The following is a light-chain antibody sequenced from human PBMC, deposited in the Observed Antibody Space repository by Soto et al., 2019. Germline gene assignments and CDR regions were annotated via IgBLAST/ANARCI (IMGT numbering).Light chain of an antibody. J-gene: IGKJ1*01. CDR1: QSVTTQ. Sequence: IVLTQSPGTLSLSPGERATLSCRASQSVTTQLAWYQQKPGQAPRLIIHGASSRATGVPDRITGSGSGTDFTLSISRLEPEDFAEYYCQQYGGSTRTFGQGTKVDIK. CDR3: QQYGGSTRT. CDR2: GAS. V-gene: IGKV3-20*01.